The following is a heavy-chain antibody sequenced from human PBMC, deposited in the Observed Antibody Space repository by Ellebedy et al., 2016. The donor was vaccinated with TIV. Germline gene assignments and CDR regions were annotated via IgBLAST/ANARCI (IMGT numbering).Heavy chain of an antibody. CDR1: GFTFSTYP. Sequence: GESLKISCAASGFTFSTYPMNWVRQAPGKGMEWVSNFSANGGTTYSADSVKGRFTISRDNSKNTLFLQMSSLRAEATAVYFCARRSTDFAFDSWGQGTLVTVSS. CDR2: FSANGGTT. CDR3: ARRSTDFAFDS. J-gene: IGHJ4*02. V-gene: IGHV3-23*01. D-gene: IGHD3/OR15-3a*01.